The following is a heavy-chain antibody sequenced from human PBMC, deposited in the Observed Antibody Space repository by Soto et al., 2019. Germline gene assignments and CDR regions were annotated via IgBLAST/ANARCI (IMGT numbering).Heavy chain of an antibody. V-gene: IGHV4-59*01. CDR3: ARDYYGSGSPPLGY. Sequence: SETLSLTCTVSSGSISSYYWSWIRQPPGKGLEWIGYIYYSGSTNYNPSLKSRVTISVDTSKNQFSLKLSSVTAADTAVYYCARDYYGSGSPPLGYWGQGTLVTVSS. CDR1: SGSISSYY. J-gene: IGHJ4*02. CDR2: IYYSGST. D-gene: IGHD3-10*01.